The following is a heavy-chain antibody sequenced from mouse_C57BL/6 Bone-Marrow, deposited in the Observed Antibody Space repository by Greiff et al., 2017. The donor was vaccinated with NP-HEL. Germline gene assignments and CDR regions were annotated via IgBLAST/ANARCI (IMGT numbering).Heavy chain of an antibody. V-gene: IGHV5-6*01. CDR1: GFTFSSYG. Sequence: EVKLVESGGDLVKPGGSLKLSCAASGFTFSSYGMSWVRQTPDKRLEWVATISSGGSYTYSPDSVKGRFTISRDNAKNTLYLQMSSLKTEDTAMYYCARQGYQFAYWGQGTLVTVST. CDR2: ISSGGSYT. D-gene: IGHD2-2*01. CDR3: ARQGYQFAY. J-gene: IGHJ3*01.